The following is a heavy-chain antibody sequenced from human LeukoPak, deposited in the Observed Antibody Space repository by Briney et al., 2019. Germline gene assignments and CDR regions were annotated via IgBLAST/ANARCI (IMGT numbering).Heavy chain of an antibody. Sequence: PPQTPSPTRTLSRASPNSYFWSCVRQPPGNGLESVGYLHYSGNTNYNPSLNSRVTISVDTSKNQFSLKLTSLTAADTAVYYCARVRYSSAWGWFDPWGQGTLVTVSS. J-gene: IGHJ5*02. CDR2: LHYSGNT. V-gene: IGHV4-59*01. D-gene: IGHD6-19*01. CDR3: ARVRYSSAWGWFDP. CDR1: RASPNSYF.